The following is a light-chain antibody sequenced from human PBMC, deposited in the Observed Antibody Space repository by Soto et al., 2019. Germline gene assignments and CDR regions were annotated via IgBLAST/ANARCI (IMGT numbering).Light chain of an antibody. CDR1: QSVSIN. CDR2: VTS. J-gene: IGKJ1*01. Sequence: EIVMTQSPVTLSVSPGERATVSCRASQSVSINVAWYKQRPGQPPRLLIYVTSTRATGIPARFSGSGSGTEFTLTISSLQSEDFAVYYCQQYNNWPWTFGQGTKV. V-gene: IGKV3-15*01. CDR3: QQYNNWPWT.